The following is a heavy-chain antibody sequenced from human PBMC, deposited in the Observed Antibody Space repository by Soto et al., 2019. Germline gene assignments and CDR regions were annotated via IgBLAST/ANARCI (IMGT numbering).Heavy chain of an antibody. CDR3: ARDAPDYGDYDYTPGGMDV. CDR1: GFTFSSYG. J-gene: IGHJ6*02. D-gene: IGHD4-17*01. V-gene: IGHV3-33*01. Sequence: PGGSLRLSCAASGFTFSSYGMHWVRQAPGKGLEWVAVIWYDGSNKYYADSVKGRFTISRDNSKNTLYLQMNSLRAEDTAVYYCARDAPDYGDYDYTPGGMDVWGQGTTVTVSS. CDR2: IWYDGSNK.